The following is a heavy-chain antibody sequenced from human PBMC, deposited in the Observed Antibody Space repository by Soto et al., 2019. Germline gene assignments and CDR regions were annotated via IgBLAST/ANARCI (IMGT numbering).Heavy chain of an antibody. CDR1: AYSLTTYW. V-gene: IGHV5-51*03. CDR2: IHLLDSNT. J-gene: IGHJ4*02. D-gene: IGHD5-12*01. Sequence: EVQLVQSGAEVKEPGESLKISCMGSAYSLTTYWIGWVRQMPGKGLEWMGIIHLLDSNTKYSPSFRGQVTISADKSTSTAYLQWISLKASDTAMYYCVATFDGSFSWPNWGQGTLVTVSS. CDR3: VATFDGSFSWPN.